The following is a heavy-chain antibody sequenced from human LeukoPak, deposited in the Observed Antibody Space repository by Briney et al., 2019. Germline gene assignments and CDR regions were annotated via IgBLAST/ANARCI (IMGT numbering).Heavy chain of an antibody. CDR2: INPNSGGT. CDR3: ARDRHYDFWSGYYFDY. CDR1: GYTFTGYY. V-gene: IGHV1-2*02. D-gene: IGHD3-3*01. Sequence: GASVTVSCKASGYTFTGYYMHWVRPAPGQGRAGMGWINPNSGGTTSAQKFQGRVTMTRDTSISTAYMERSRLRSDDTAVYYCARDRHYDFWSGYYFDYWGQGTLVTVSS. J-gene: IGHJ4*02.